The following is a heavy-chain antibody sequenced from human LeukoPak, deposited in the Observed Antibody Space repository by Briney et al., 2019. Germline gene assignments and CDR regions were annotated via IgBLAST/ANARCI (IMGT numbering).Heavy chain of an antibody. CDR3: ARCENGYNWEDAFDI. CDR2: IYPGDSDT. Sequence: GESLKISCKGSGYSFTSYWIGWVRQMPGKGLEWMGIIYPGDSDTRYSPSFQGQVTISADKSISTAYLQWSSLEASDTAMYYCARCENGYNWEDAFDIWGQGTMVTVSS. D-gene: IGHD5-24*01. J-gene: IGHJ3*02. CDR1: GYSFTSYW. V-gene: IGHV5-51*01.